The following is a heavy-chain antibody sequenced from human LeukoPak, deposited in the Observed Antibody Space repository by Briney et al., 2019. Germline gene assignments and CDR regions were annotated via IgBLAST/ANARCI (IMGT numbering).Heavy chain of an antibody. V-gene: IGHV3-23*01. CDR2: ISGGGGTT. J-gene: IGHJ1*01. Sequence: GGSLRLSCAASGFTFSDYAMSWVRQTPGKGLEWVSAISGGGGTTYYADSLKGRFTISRDNSKNTLYLQMNSLRAEDTALYYCAKSAGYTSNWYNFQHWGQGTLVTVSS. D-gene: IGHD6-13*01. CDR1: GFTFSDYA. CDR3: AKSAGYTSNWYNFQH.